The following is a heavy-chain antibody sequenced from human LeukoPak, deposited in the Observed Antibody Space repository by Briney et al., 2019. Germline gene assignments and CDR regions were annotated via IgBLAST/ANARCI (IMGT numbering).Heavy chain of an antibody. D-gene: IGHD7-27*01. CDR3: ASRTFHNWGVDY. CDR2: IYYSGST. Sequence: PSQTLSLTCTVSGGSISSSSYYWGWIRQSPGKGLEWIGSIYYSGSTYYNPSLKSRVTISVDTSKNQFSLKLSSVTAADTAIYYCASRTFHNWGVDYWGQGTLVTVSS. V-gene: IGHV4-39*01. J-gene: IGHJ4*02. CDR1: GGSISSSSYY.